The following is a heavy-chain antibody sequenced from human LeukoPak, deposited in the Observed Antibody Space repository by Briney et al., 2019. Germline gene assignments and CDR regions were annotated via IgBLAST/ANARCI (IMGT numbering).Heavy chain of an antibody. CDR3: ARQFTMVRGANGVFDY. CDR2: IYYSGST. V-gene: IGHV4-39*01. D-gene: IGHD3-10*01. CDR1: GGSISSSSYY. J-gene: IGHJ4*02. Sequence: SETLSLTCTVSGGSISSSSYYWGWIRQPPGKGLEWIGTIYYSGSTYYNPSLKSRVTISVDTSKNQFSLKVSSVTAADTAVYYCARQFTMVRGANGVFDYWGQGTLVTVSS.